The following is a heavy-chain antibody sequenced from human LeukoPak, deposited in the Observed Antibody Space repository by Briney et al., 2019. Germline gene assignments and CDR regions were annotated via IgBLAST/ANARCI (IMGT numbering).Heavy chain of an antibody. CDR1: GFTFSSYS. D-gene: IGHD5-18*01. CDR2: ISSSSSYI. J-gene: IGHJ6*02. Sequence: PGGSLRLSCAASGFTFSSYSMNWVRQAPGKGLEWVSSISSSSSYIYYADSVKGRFTISRDNAENSLYLQMNSLRAEDTAVYYCAKDTAMGYYYGMDVWGQGTTVTVSS. V-gene: IGHV3-21*01. CDR3: AKDTAMGYYYGMDV.